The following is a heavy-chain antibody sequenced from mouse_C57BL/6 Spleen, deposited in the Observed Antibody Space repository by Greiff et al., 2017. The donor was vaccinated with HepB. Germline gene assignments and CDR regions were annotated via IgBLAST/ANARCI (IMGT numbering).Heavy chain of an antibody. V-gene: IGHV1-39*01. J-gene: IGHJ3*01. CDR1: GYSFTDYN. Sequence: EVKLQESGPELVKPGASVKISCKASGYSFTDYNMNWVKQSNGKSLEWIGVINPNYGTTSYNQKFKGKATLTVDQSSSTAYMQLNSLTSEDSAGYYCARGEVVERAWFAYWGQGTLVTVSA. CDR2: INPNYGTT. CDR3: ARGEVVERAWFAY. D-gene: IGHD1-1*01.